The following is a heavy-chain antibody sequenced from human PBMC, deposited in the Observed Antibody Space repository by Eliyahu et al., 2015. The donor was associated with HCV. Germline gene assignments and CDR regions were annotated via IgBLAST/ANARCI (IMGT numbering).Heavy chain of an antibody. Sequence: EVQLLESGGGLVQPGGSXRLSCAASGFTFSSYAMSWVGQAPGKGLEWVSTISGSGGSTYYADSVKGRFTISRDNSKNTLYLQMNSLRAEDTAVYYCAKKTSGIAVAGRSDYWDQGTLVTVSS. CDR1: GFTFSSYA. D-gene: IGHD6-19*01. CDR3: AKKTSGIAVAGRSDY. V-gene: IGHV3-23*01. CDR2: ISGSGGST. J-gene: IGHJ4*02.